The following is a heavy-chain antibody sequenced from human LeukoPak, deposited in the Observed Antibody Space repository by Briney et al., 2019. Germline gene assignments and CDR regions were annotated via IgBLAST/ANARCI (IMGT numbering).Heavy chain of an antibody. V-gene: IGHV4-59*01. J-gene: IGHJ4*02. D-gene: IGHD5-18*01. CDR3: ARAAGSYGYFDY. CDR2: IYYSGST. Sequence: SETLSLTCTVSGGSISSYYWSWIRQPPGKGLEWIGYIYYSGSTNYNPSLKRRVTISVDTSKNQFSLKLSSVTAADTAVYYCARAAGSYGYFDYWGQGTLVTVSS. CDR1: GGSISSYY.